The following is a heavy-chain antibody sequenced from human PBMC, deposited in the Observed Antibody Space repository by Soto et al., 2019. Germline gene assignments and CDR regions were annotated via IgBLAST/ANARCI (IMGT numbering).Heavy chain of an antibody. Sequence: LRLSCAASGFTFSNYGMHWVRQAPGKGLEWVTVISFDGGNQYYADSVKGRFTVSRDNSENTLSLQMNSLRGDDTAVYYCARSTSSTLSYYYGMDVWGQGTTVTVSS. D-gene: IGHD6-6*01. J-gene: IGHJ6*02. CDR3: ARSTSSTLSYYYGMDV. V-gene: IGHV3-30*03. CDR2: ISFDGGNQ. CDR1: GFTFSNYG.